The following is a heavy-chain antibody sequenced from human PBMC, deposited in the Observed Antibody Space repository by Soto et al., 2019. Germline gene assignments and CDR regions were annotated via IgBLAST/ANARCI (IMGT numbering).Heavy chain of an antibody. V-gene: IGHV1-2*02. D-gene: IGHD6-13*01. CDR3: ARGGAAIADGGYFDY. CDR2: INPNSGGT. J-gene: IGHJ4*02. CDR1: GFIFTGYY. Sequence: ASVKVSCKTSGFIFTGYYMHWVRQAPGQGLEWMGWINPNSGGTNYAQKFQDRVAMTTDTSVTTVDMELRRLRSDDTAVYYCARGGAAIADGGYFDYWGLGTLVTVSS.